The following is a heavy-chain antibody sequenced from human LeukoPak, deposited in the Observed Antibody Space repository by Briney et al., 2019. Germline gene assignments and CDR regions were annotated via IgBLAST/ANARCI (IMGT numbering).Heavy chain of an antibody. J-gene: IGHJ3*02. CDR1: GFTASSNY. Sequence: GGSLRLSGAASGFTASSNYMSWVRQAPGKGLEWISVIYSGGSTSYADSVKGRLTISRDNSKNTLFLQMNSLRAEDTAVYYCARCRTTSCYTQGPLDIWGQGTMVTVSS. CDR2: IYSGGST. D-gene: IGHD2-2*02. CDR3: ARCRTTSCYTQGPLDI. V-gene: IGHV3-66*01.